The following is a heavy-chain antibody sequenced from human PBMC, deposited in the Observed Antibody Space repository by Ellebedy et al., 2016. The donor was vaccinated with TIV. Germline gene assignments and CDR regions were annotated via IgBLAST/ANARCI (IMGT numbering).Heavy chain of an antibody. V-gene: IGHV3-48*01. J-gene: IGHJ4*02. D-gene: IGHD3-3*01. CDR2: ISSTGTTI. CDR1: GFTLSNYS. CDR3: ASSEYVYWSGFYRYFFDS. Sequence: PGGSLRLSCSASGFTLSNYSIHWVRQAPGRGLEWISFISSTGTTIHYADSVKGRFTISRDTAKDSVHLQMNSLRAEDTAVYHCASSEYVYWSGFYRYFFDSWGQGTLVTVSS.